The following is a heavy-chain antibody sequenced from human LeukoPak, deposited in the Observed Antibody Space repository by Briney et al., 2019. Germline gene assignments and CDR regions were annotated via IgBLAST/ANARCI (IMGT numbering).Heavy chain of an antibody. V-gene: IGHV3-30*03. CDR1: GFTFSSYG. CDR3: ARAGGSSGLGVGNY. Sequence: PGRSLRLSCAASGFTFSSYGMHWVRQAPGKGLEWVAVISYDGSNKYYADSVKGQFTISRDNAKNSLYLQMNSLRAEDTAVYYCARAGGSSGLGVGNYWGQGTLVTVSS. CDR2: ISYDGSNK. J-gene: IGHJ4*02. D-gene: IGHD6-19*01.